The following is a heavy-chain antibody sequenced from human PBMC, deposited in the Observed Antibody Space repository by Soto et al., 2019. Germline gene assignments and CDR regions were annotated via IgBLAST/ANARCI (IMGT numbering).Heavy chain of an antibody. D-gene: IGHD1-7*01. CDR3: ARAYRYYWTYMMY. V-gene: IGHV1-18*01. Sequence: QVQLVQSGAEVKKPGTSLKVSCKASGYTFSNEAITWVRQAPGQGLEWMGWVSAYNGNTNYAQKFKGRVTMTTDTSTSTAYMEVRSLRYDDTAVYFCARAYRYYWTYMMYWGQGTSVTVSS. J-gene: IGHJ4*02. CDR2: VSAYNGNT. CDR1: GYTFSNEA.